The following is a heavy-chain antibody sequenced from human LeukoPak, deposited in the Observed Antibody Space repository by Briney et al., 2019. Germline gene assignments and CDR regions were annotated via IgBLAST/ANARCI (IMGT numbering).Heavy chain of an antibody. D-gene: IGHD5-12*01. Sequence: GGSLRLSCAASGFTFSSYGMHWVRQAPGKGLEWVAFIRYDGSNKYYADSVKGRFTISRDNSKNTLYPQMNSLRAEDTAVYYCARGRGYSGYDYEYYFDYWGQGTLVTVSS. CDR2: IRYDGSNK. CDR3: ARGRGYSGYDYEYYFDY. J-gene: IGHJ4*02. V-gene: IGHV3-30*02. CDR1: GFTFSSYG.